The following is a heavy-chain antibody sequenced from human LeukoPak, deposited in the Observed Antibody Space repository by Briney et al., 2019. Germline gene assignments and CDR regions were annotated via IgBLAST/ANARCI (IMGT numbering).Heavy chain of an antibody. Sequence: ASVKVSCKASGYTFISYHISWVRQAPGQGLEWMGWISACNGNTNYAQKIQGRVTMTTDTSTSTAYMELRSLRSDDTAVYYCARRYGSGSYDYWGQGTLVTVSS. CDR3: ARRYGSGSYDY. J-gene: IGHJ4*02. CDR2: ISACNGNT. D-gene: IGHD3-10*01. CDR1: GYTFISYH. V-gene: IGHV1-18*01.